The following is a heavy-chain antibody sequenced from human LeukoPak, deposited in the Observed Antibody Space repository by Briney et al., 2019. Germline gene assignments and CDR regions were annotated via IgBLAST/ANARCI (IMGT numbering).Heavy chain of an antibody. V-gene: IGHV3-23*01. Sequence: GGSLRLSCAASGFTFSSYAMNWVRQAPGKGLEWVSVISGSGGSTSYADSVKGRFTISRDNSKNTLYLQMNSLRAEDTAVYYCAKDRRPYSSSWYVFDYWGQGTLVTVSS. CDR1: GFTFSSYA. CDR2: ISGSGGST. D-gene: IGHD6-13*01. CDR3: AKDRRPYSSSWYVFDY. J-gene: IGHJ4*02.